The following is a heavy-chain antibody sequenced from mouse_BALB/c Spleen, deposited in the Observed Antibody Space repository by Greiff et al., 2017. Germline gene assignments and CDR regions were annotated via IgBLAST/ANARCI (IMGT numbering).Heavy chain of an antibody. J-gene: IGHJ4*01. D-gene: IGHD2-5*01. CDR3: DISNYYAMDY. CDR2: IWAGGST. CDR1: GFSLTSYG. Sequence: VKLVESGPGLVAPSQSLSITCTVSGFSLTSYGVHWVRQPPGKGLEWLGVIWAGGSTNYNSALMSRLSISKDNSKSQVFLIMNSLQTDDTAMYYCDISNYYAMDYWGQGTSVTVSS. V-gene: IGHV2-9*02.